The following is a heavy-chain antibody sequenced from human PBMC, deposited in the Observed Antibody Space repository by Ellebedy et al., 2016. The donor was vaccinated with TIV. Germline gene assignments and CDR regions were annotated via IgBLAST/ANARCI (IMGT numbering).Heavy chain of an antibody. V-gene: IGHV4-39*01. CDR1: GGSVSSTRYY. CDR2: VYYSGSP. CDR3: ARTEPWQPNDD. J-gene: IGHJ4*02. D-gene: IGHD1-14*01. Sequence: MPSETLSLTCSVSGGSVSSTRYYWAWIRQPPGKGLEYIGSVYYSGSPYYNPSFKSRVTLSANTSKNQFSLNLRTVTAANTAVYSGARTEPWQPNDDWGQGILVSVSS.